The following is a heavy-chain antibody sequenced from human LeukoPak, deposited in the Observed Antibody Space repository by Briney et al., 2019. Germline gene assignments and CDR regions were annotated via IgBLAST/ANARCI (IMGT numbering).Heavy chain of an antibody. J-gene: IGHJ6*02. D-gene: IGHD6-6*01. V-gene: IGHV1-18*01. CDR1: GYTFTSYG. CDR2: ISAYNGNT. Sequence: ASVTVSFKASGYTFTSYGISWVRQAPGQGLEWMGWISAYNGNTNYAQKLQGRVTMTTDTSTSTAYMELRSLRSDDTAVYYCARDEYSSMTDYYYYGMDVWGQGTTVTVSS. CDR3: ARDEYSSMTDYYYYGMDV.